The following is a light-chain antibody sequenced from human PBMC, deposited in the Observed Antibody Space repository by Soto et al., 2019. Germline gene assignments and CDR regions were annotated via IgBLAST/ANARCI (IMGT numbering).Light chain of an antibody. Sequence: ELVCTRTPCSLPLSPGERANLSCKTSQSGGSNFVAWYQQKPGQAPRLLIYASVNRATGIPDRFSGSASGTDFTLTISRLAPEDFAVYYCPLYGNSPTCGQGTRLEIK. V-gene: IGKV3-20*01. J-gene: IGKJ5*01. CDR1: QSGGSNF. CDR2: ASV. CDR3: PLYGNSPT.